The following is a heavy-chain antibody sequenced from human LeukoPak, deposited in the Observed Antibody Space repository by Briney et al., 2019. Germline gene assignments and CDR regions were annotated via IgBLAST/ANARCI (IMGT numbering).Heavy chain of an antibody. CDR2: IYTSGGN. D-gene: IGHD6-6*01. J-gene: IGHJ4*02. CDR1: GDSISSYY. CDR3: ARLTRLSTSPDRYYLDY. V-gene: IGHV4-4*09. Sequence: SETLSLTCTVSGDSISSYYWSWVRQPPGKGLEWIGYIYTSGGNNYLPSLKGRVTISIDTSKNQFSLNLSSVTATDSAVYYCARLTRLSTSPDRYYLDYWGQGTLVTVSS.